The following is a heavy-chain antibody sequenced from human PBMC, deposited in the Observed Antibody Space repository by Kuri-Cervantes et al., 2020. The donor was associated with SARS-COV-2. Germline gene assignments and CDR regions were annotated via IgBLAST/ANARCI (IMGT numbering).Heavy chain of an antibody. D-gene: IGHD2-15*01. CDR2: INSDGSST. J-gene: IGHJ6*02. CDR3: ARDLTLGYCSGGSCYYYYGMDV. CDR1: GFTFSSYW. Sequence: LSLTCAASGFTFSSYWMHWVRQAPGKGLVWVSRINSDGSSTSYADSVKGRFTISRDNAKNTLYLQMNSLRAEDTAVYYCARDLTLGYCSGGSCYYYYGMDVWGQGTTVTVSS. V-gene: IGHV3-74*01.